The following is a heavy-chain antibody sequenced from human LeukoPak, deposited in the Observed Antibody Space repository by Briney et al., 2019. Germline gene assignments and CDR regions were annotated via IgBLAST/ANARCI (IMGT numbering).Heavy chain of an antibody. D-gene: IGHD3-22*01. V-gene: IGHV3-11*01. J-gene: IGHJ3*02. CDR2: ISSSGSTI. CDR1: GFTFSDYY. Sequence: PGGSLRLSCAASGFTFSDYYMGWIRQAPGKGLEWVSYISSSGSTIYYADSVKGRFTISRDNAKNSLYLQMNSLRAEDAAVYYCARGGERYDSYKGDAFDIWGQGTMVTVSA. CDR3: ARGGERYDSYKGDAFDI.